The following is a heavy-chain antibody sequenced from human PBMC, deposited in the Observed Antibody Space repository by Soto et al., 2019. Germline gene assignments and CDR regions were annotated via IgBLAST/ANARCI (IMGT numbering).Heavy chain of an antibody. D-gene: IGHD6-19*01. V-gene: IGHV3-64*01. CDR3: ARGRVEDSSGWATYFDY. J-gene: IGHJ4*02. CDR1: GFTFSGYS. CDR2: INTNGVNT. Sequence: PGGSLRLSCAASGFTFSGYSMFWVRQAPGKGLEYVSAINTNGVNTFYAKSVKGRFTISRDNSKNTMYFQMGSLRAEDMAVYYCARGRVEDSSGWATYFDYWGQGTLVTVSS.